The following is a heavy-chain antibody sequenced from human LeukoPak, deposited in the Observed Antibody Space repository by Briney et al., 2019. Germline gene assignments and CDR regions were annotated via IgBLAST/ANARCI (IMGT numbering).Heavy chain of an antibody. CDR1: GYNFTGYY. CDR3: ERFYSGYGTYYYYMDV. D-gene: IGHD5-12*01. J-gene: IGHJ6*03. CDR2: INPNTGGT. Sequence: RASLKVSCKASGYNFTGYYLHCVRQAPREGREWMGWINPNTGGTKYAQKFQGRVTMTRDTSISTAYMELSRLRSDDAAVYYCERFYSGYGTYYYYMDVWGKGTTVTVSS. V-gene: IGHV1-2*02.